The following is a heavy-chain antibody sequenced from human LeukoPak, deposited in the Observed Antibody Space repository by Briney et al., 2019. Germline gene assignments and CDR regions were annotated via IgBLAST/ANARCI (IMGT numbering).Heavy chain of an antibody. CDR2: ISAYDGYT. J-gene: IGHJ5*01. CDR1: GYIFTKYG. Sequence: ASVKISCKASGYIFTKYGFTWVRQAPGQGLEWMGWISAYDGYTNYAQKFQGRVTMTTDSSTTTAYMELRSLRSDDTAVYYCARVSGSIVARLAWFDSWGQGTLVTVSS. CDR3: ARVSGSIVARLAWFDS. D-gene: IGHD6-6*01. V-gene: IGHV1-18*01.